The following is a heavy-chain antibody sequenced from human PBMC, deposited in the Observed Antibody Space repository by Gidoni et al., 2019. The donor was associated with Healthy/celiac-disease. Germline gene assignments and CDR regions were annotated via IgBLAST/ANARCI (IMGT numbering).Heavy chain of an antibody. CDR3: AKDASYYDFWSGYWSYYYYMDV. V-gene: IGHV3-23*01. CDR2: ISGSGGST. J-gene: IGHJ6*03. CDR1: GFTFSSYA. D-gene: IGHD3-3*01. Sequence: EVQLLESGGGLVQPGGSLRLSCAASGFTFSSYAMSWVRQAPGKGLEWVSAISGSGGSTYYADSVKGRFTISRDNSKNTLYLQMNSLRAEDTAVYYCAKDASYYDFWSGYWSYYYYMDVWGKGTTVTVSS.